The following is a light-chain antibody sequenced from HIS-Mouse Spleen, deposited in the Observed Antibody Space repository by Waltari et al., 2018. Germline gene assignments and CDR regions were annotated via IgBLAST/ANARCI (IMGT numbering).Light chain of an antibody. V-gene: IGLV2-11*01. CDR1: SSDVGGYNY. Sequence: QSALTQPRSVSGSPGQSVTISCTGTSSDVGGYNYVSWYQHHPGKAPKPMIYDVSKWPSGVPDRFSGSKSGNTASLTISGLQAEDEADYYCCSYAGSYTFEVVFGGGTKLTVL. CDR2: DVS. J-gene: IGLJ2*01. CDR3: CSYAGSYTFEVV.